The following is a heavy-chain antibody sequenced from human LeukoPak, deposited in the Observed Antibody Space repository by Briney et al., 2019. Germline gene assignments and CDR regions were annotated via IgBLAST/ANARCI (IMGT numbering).Heavy chain of an antibody. Sequence: GGSLRLSCAASGLTFNTYWMNWVRQAPGKGLEWVSYIGANSAIYYADSVKGRFTISRDNAKNSLSLQMNNLRDDDTAVYYCAREGYYGAFDIWGQGTMVTVSS. CDR2: IGANSAI. J-gene: IGHJ3*02. CDR3: AREGYYGAFDI. V-gene: IGHV3-48*02. D-gene: IGHD3-10*01. CDR1: GLTFNTYW.